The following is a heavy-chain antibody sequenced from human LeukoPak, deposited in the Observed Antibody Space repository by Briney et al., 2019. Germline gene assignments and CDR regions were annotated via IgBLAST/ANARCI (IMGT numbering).Heavy chain of an antibody. CDR3: ARVGDYGDYIDY. CDR1: GFTFSSYA. Sequence: GASLRLSCAASGFTFSSYAMSWVRQAPVKGLEWVSSISSSSSYTYYADSVKGRFTISRDNAKNSLYLQMNSLRAEGTAVYYCARVGDYGDYIDYWGQGTLVTVSS. D-gene: IGHD4-17*01. CDR2: ISSSSSYT. J-gene: IGHJ4*02. V-gene: IGHV3-21*01.